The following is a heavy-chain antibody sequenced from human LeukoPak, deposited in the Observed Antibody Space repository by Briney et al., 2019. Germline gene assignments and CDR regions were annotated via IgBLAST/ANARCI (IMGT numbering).Heavy chain of an antibody. Sequence: GGSLRLSCAASGFTFSSNTMHWVRQAPGKGLDWVSYITSSSSTIYYADSVKGRFTISRDNSKNTLYLQMNSLRAEDTAVYYCAKYSTIGGLLDYWGQGTLVTVSS. CDR3: AKYSTIGGLLDY. CDR1: GFTFSSNT. V-gene: IGHV3-48*01. CDR2: ITSSSSTI. D-gene: IGHD4-23*01. J-gene: IGHJ4*02.